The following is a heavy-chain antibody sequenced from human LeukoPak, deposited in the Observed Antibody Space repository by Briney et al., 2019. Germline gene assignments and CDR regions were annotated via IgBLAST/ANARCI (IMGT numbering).Heavy chain of an antibody. Sequence: PGGSLRLSCAASGFTFSSYAMHWVRQAPGKGLEWVAVISYDGSNKYYADSVKGRFTISRDNSKNTLYLQMNSLRAEDTAVYYCARDGRVRGVINRGLYYFDYWGQGTLVTVSS. CDR3: ARDGRVRGVINRGLYYFDY. J-gene: IGHJ4*02. D-gene: IGHD3-10*01. CDR2: ISYDGSNK. CDR1: GFTFSSYA. V-gene: IGHV3-30*04.